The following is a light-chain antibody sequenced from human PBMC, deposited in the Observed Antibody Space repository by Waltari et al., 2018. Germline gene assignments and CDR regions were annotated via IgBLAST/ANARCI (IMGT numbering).Light chain of an antibody. Sequence: DIQMTQPPSALSASIGDRVTNTCRASQSINHYLCWYQQQPGQAPKLLIYTASTLDDGVPSRFSGSGSGTEFTLTISSLQPEDFATYYCQQIHSLPTTFGQGTKL. CDR2: TAS. J-gene: IGKJ2*01. V-gene: IGKV1-39*01. CDR1: QSINHY. CDR3: QQIHSLPTT.